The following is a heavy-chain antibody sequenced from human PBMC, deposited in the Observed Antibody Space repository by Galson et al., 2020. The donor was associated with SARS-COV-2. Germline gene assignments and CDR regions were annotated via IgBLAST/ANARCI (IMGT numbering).Heavy chain of an antibody. Sequence: ASVKVSCKASGYTFTSYYIHWVRQAPGQGLEWIGIINPSGGGTTYAQKFQGRVTMTRDTSTSTVYMELSSLRSEDTAVYYCARDSQGGNDYNYLLFWGQGTLVTVSS. V-gene: IGHV1-46*01. CDR1: GYTFTSYY. J-gene: IGHJ4*02. CDR2: INPSGGGT. D-gene: IGHD4-4*01. CDR3: ARDSQGGNDYNYLLF.